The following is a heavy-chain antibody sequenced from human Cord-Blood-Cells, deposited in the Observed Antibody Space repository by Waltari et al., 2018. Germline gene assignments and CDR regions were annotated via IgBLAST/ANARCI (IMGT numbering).Heavy chain of an antibody. D-gene: IGHD3-3*01. V-gene: IGHV4-39*05. Sequence: QLQLQASGPALLQPSETPIPSCTVPGVSISCSSYHRGWLRQPPGKGLEWLGSIYYSGSTYYNPSLKSRVTISVDTSKNQFSLKLSSVTAADTAVYYFGFVTIFGNPFDYWGQGTLVTVSS. CDR1: GVSISCSSYH. CDR3: GFVTIFGNPFDY. CDR2: IYYSGST. J-gene: IGHJ4*02.